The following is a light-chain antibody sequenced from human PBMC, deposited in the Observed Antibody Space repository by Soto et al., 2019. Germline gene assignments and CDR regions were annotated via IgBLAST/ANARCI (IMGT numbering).Light chain of an antibody. CDR1: QSVSDN. Sequence: EIVMTQSPVGLSVCPGERATLSCRASQSVSDNLAWYQQKPGQAPRLLIYGASIRDTGIPARFSGSGSGTEFTLTISSLQSEDFAVYYCQKYNNWPLNCGGGNK. CDR3: QKYNNWPLN. J-gene: IGKJ4*01. CDR2: GAS. V-gene: IGKV3D-15*01.